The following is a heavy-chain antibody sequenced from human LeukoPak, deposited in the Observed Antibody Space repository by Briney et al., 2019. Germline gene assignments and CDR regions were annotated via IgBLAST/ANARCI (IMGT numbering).Heavy chain of an antibody. CDR3: ARETAMATPFDY. CDR1: GGSISSSSYY. D-gene: IGHD5-18*01. CDR2: IYYSGST. J-gene: IGHJ4*02. Sequence: SETLSLTCTVSGGSISSSSYYWGWIRQPPGTVLEWIGSIYYSGSTYYNPSLKSRVTISVDTSKNQFSLKVSTVTAADTAVYYCARETAMATPFDYWGQGTLVTVSS. V-gene: IGHV4-39*07.